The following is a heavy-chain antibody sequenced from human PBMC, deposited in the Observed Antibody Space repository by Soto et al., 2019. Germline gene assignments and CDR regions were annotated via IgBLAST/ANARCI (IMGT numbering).Heavy chain of an antibody. CDR1: CFTLTTSGVG. J-gene: IGHJ4*02. V-gene: IGHV2-5*02. CDR3: VHRGYMYGNWDHGYFDY. D-gene: IGHD5-18*01. Sequence: SGATLLNSTHPIAITYTVSCFTLTTSGVGVGWIRQTPGKALEWLAVIYWDDDKRYSPSLKSRLTITKDTSKNQVVLTMAYMDPVDTATYFCVHRGYMYGNWDHGYFDYWGQGTLVTVSS. CDR2: IYWDDDK.